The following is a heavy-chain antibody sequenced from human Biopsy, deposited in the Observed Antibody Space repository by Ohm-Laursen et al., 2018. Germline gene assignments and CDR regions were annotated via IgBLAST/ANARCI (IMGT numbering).Heavy chain of an antibody. CDR2: IYSGGNT. Sequence: GTLSLTCTVSGDSLTSGPENWSWIRQSPGQGLEYIGFIYSGGNTNYNPSLKNRVTMSVDTSKNQFYLKLYSVTAADTAVYYCARGRRTSGWPYFDNWGQGALVIVPP. CDR3: ARGRRTSGWPYFDN. V-gene: IGHV4-61*01. D-gene: IGHD6-19*01. CDR1: GDSLTSGPEN. J-gene: IGHJ4*02.